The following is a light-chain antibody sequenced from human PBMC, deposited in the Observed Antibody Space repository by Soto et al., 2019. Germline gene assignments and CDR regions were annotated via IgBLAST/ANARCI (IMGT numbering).Light chain of an antibody. J-gene: IGLJ2*01. V-gene: IGLV2-8*01. Sequence: QSGLTQPPSASGSPGQSVTISCTGTSSDVGGYDYVSWYQQHPGKAPKLMIYEVSKRPSGVPDRFSGSKSGNTASLTVSGLQAEDEADYYCNSYAGSNNLVFGGGTKLTVL. CDR3: NSYAGSNNLV. CDR2: EVS. CDR1: SSDVGGYDY.